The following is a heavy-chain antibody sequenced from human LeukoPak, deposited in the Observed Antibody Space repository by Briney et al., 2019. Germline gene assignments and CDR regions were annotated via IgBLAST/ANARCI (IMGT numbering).Heavy chain of an antibody. V-gene: IGHV3-23*01. J-gene: IGHJ4*02. CDR1: GFTFSTYA. CDR3: AKDDSGWYRHYFDY. CDR2: ISGSGGST. Sequence: PGGSLRLSCAASGFTFSTYAMNWVRQAPGKGLEWVSAISGSGGSTYYADSVKGRFTISRDNSKNTLFLQMNSLRAEDTAVYHCAKDDSGWYRHYFDYWGQGTLVTVSS. D-gene: IGHD6-13*01.